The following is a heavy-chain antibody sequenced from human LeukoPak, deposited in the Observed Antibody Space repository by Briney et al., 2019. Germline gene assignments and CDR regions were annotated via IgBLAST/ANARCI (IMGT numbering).Heavy chain of an antibody. Sequence: GGSLRLSCAASGFTFSNYVVSWVRQAPGKGLEWVSAISGSGGSTYYADSVKGRFTISRDNAKNSLYLQMNSLRAEDTAVYYCTRDRDDDSSGSIDDAFDIWGQGTMVTVSS. CDR1: GFTFSNYV. J-gene: IGHJ3*02. V-gene: IGHV3-23*01. D-gene: IGHD3-22*01. CDR2: ISGSGGST. CDR3: TRDRDDDSSGSIDDAFDI.